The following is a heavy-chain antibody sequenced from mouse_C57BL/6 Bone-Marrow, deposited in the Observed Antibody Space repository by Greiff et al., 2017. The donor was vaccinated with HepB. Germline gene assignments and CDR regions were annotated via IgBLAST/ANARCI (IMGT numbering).Heavy chain of an antibody. Sequence: VQLQQPGAEFVKPGASVKLSCKASGYTFTSYWMQWVKQRPGQGLEWIGEIDPSDSYINYNQKFKGKATLTVDTSSSTAYMQLSSLTSEDSAVYYCARRCSLLSWFAYWGQGTLVTVSA. J-gene: IGHJ3*01. CDR3: ARRCSLLSWFAY. D-gene: IGHD6-1*01. CDR2: IDPSDSYI. CDR1: GYTFTSYW. V-gene: IGHV1-50*01.